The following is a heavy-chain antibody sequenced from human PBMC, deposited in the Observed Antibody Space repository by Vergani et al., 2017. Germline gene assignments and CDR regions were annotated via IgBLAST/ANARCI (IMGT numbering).Heavy chain of an antibody. V-gene: IGHV3-21*01. D-gene: IGHD3-10*01. Sequence: EVQLVESGGGLVKPGGSLRLSCAASGFTFSSYSMNWVRQAPGKGLEWVSSISSSSSYIYYADSVKGRFTISRDNAKNSLYLQMNSLRAEDTAVYYCARDMKGSSGSRPGGTNSRRNYYYYYGMDVWDQG. J-gene: IGHJ6*02. CDR3: ARDMKGSSGSRPGGTNSRRNYYYYYGMDV. CDR2: ISSSSSYI. CDR1: GFTFSSYS.